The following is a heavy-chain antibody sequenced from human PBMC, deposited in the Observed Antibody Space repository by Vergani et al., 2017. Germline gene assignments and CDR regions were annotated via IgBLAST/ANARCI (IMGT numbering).Heavy chain of an antibody. Sequence: EVQLVESGGGLVQPGRSLRLSCAASGFTFDDYAMHWVRQAPGKGLEWVSGISGNSGSIGYADSVKGRFTISRDNAKNSLYLQMNSLRAEDTALYYCAKDRFGYYDILTGYYYDYWGQGTLVTVSS. V-gene: IGHV3-9*01. CDR3: AKDRFGYYDILTGYYYDY. CDR2: ISGNSGSI. J-gene: IGHJ4*02. CDR1: GFTFDDYA. D-gene: IGHD3-9*01.